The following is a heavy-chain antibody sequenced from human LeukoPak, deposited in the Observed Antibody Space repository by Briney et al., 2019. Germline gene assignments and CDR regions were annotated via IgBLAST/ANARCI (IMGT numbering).Heavy chain of an antibody. V-gene: IGHV4-59*01. Sequence: SETPSLTCTVSGGSISSYYWSWIRQPPGKGLEWIGYIYYSGSTDYNPSPKSRVTISVDTSNNQFSLKLSSVTAADTAVYYCARGRAAAGIDYWGQGTLVTVSS. CDR1: GGSISSYY. CDR3: ARGRAAAGIDY. CDR2: IYYSGST. D-gene: IGHD6-13*01. J-gene: IGHJ4*02.